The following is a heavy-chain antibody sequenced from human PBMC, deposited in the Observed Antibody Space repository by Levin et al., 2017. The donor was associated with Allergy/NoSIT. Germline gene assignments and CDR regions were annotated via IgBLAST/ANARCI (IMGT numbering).Heavy chain of an antibody. J-gene: IGHJ4*02. CDR2: IIPIFGTA. CDR3: ATYSLRYFDWLLHD. Sequence: SVKVSCKASGGTFSSYAISWVRQAPGQGLEWMGGIIPIFGTANYAQKFQGRVTITADESTSTAYMELSSLRSEDTAVYYCATYSLRYFDWLLHDRGQGTLVTVSS. CDR1: GGTFSSYA. V-gene: IGHV1-69*13. D-gene: IGHD3-9*01.